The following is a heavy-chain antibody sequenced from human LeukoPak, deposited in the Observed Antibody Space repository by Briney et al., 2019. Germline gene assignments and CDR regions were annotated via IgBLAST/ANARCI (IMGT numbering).Heavy chain of an antibody. V-gene: IGHV4-34*01. CDR3: ASAMPGGWLFDY. J-gene: IGHJ4*02. Sequence: KASETLSLTCAVYGGSFSGYYWSWIRQPPGKGLEWIGEINHSGSTNYNLSLKSRVTISVDTSKNQFSLKLSSVTAADTAVYYCASAMPGGWLFDYWGQGTLVTVSS. CDR2: INHSGST. CDR1: GGSFSGYY. D-gene: IGHD6-19*01.